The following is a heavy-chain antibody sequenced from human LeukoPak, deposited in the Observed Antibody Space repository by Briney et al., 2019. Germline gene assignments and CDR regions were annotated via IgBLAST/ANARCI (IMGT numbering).Heavy chain of an antibody. CDR2: ISSSSSII. J-gene: IGHJ4*02. CDR1: GFTFNGYN. Sequence: GGSLRLSCAASGFTFNGYNMNWVRQAPGKGLEWVSYISSSSSIIYYADSVKGRFTISRDNAKNSLYLQMNSLRAEDTALYYCARDSPEGYYFDYWGQGTLVTVSS. D-gene: IGHD1-14*01. CDR3: ARDSPEGYYFDY. V-gene: IGHV3-48*04.